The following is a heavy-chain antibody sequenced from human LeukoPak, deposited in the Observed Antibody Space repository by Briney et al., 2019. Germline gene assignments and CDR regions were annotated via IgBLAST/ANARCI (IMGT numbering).Heavy chain of an antibody. V-gene: IGHV5-51*01. Sequence: GESLQISCKGSGYHFNTYWIAWVRRLPGKGLECMGIIYPGASDTRYSPSFQGQVTISADKSISTAYLQWSSLKASDTAIYYCARHGKVGATQSWLDYWGQGTLVTVSS. CDR2: IYPGASDT. J-gene: IGHJ4*02. CDR1: GYHFNTYW. CDR3: ARHGKVGATQSWLDY. D-gene: IGHD1-26*01.